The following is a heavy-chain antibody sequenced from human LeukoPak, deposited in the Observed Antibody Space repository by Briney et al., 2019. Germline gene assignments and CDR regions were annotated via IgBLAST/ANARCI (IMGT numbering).Heavy chain of an antibody. CDR1: GYTFTSYG. CDR2: ISAYNGNT. D-gene: IGHD3-22*01. CDR3: ARKLPRGYYDSSGDAFDI. Sequence: ASVKVSCKASGYTFTSYGISWVRQAPGQGLEWMGWISAYNGNTNYAQKLQGRVTMTTDTSTSTAYMELRSLRSDDTAVYYCARKLPRGYYDSSGDAFDIWGQGTMVTVSS. V-gene: IGHV1-18*01. J-gene: IGHJ3*02.